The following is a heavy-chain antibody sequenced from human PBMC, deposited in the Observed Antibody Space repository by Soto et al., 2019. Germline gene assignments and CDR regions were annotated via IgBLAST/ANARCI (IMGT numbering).Heavy chain of an antibody. CDR3: ASGTLTGLSHILNGYSQSPYYFDY. CDR2: INPNSGGT. D-gene: IGHD3-9*01. J-gene: IGHJ4*02. V-gene: IGHV1-2*02. Sequence: ASVKVSCKASGYTFTGYYMHWVRQAPGQGLEWMGWINPNSGGTNYAQKFQGRVTMTRDTSISTAYMELSRLRSDDTAVYYCASGTLTGLSHILNGYSQSPYYFDYWGQGTLVTVSS. CDR1: GYTFTGYY.